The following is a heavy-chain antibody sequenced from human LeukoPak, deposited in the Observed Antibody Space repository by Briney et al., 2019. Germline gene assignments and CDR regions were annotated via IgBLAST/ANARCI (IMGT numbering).Heavy chain of an antibody. J-gene: IGHJ4*02. CDR3: AKGPTWELHYSPDY. CDR2: IRYDGSNK. D-gene: IGHD1-26*01. Sequence: GGSLRLSCAASGFTFSSYGMHWVRQAPGKGLEWVAFIRYDGSNKYYADSVKGRFTISRDNSKNTLYLQMNSLRAEDTAVYYCAKGPTWELHYSPDYWGQGTLVTVSS. CDR1: GFTFSSYG. V-gene: IGHV3-30*02.